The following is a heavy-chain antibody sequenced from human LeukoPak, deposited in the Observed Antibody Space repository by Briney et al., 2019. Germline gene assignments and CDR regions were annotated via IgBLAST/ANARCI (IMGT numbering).Heavy chain of an antibody. CDR1: GYHYTSYW. J-gene: IGHJ6*02. D-gene: IGHD2-2*01. Sequence: GESLEISCKGSGYHYTSYWISWVRQMPGKGMEWMGRIDPSDSYTNYSPSFQAHVTISADNSISTAYLLWISLKASDTAMYYCARHRYCSSTSCYGYYYYGMDVWGQGTTVTVSS. V-gene: IGHV5-10-1*01. CDR3: ARHRYCSSTSCYGYYYYGMDV. CDR2: IDPSDSYT.